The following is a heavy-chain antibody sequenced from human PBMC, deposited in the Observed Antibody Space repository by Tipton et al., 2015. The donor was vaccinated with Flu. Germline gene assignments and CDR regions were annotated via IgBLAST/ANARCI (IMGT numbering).Heavy chain of an antibody. D-gene: IGHD6-6*01. CDR2: ISAYNGNT. CDR1: GYTFTSYS. J-gene: IGHJ4*02. Sequence: QVQLVQSGAEVKKPGASVKVSCKASGYTFTSYSISWVRQAPGQGLEWMGWISAYNGNTNYAQKLQGRVTMTTDTSTSTAYMELRSLSSDDTAGYYCATRLGLRRYSSSDYFDYWGQGTLVPVSS. V-gene: IGHV1-18*01. CDR3: ATRLGLRRYSSSDYFDY.